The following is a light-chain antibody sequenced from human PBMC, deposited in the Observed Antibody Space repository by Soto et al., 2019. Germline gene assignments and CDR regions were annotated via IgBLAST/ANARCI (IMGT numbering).Light chain of an antibody. V-gene: IGKV3-20*01. CDR3: QQYGSSPWT. CDR2: GAS. Sequence: EIVLTQSPGTLSLSPGERATLSCRASQSVSSSYLAWYQQKPGQAPRLLIYGASSRATGIPDRFSGSRSGTDFTLTIGRLEPEDFAVYYCQQYGSSPWTFGQGTKVEIK. CDR1: QSVSSSY. J-gene: IGKJ1*01.